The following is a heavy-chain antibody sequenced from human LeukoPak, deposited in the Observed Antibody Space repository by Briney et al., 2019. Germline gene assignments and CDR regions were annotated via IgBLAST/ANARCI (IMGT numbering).Heavy chain of an antibody. V-gene: IGHV4-61*02. J-gene: IGHJ6*03. CDR3: ARGLFGNRHTYYYCMDV. CDR2: IYTSGST. D-gene: IGHD2-21*01. CDR1: GGSISSGSYY. Sequence: SETLSLTCTVSGGSISSGSYYWSWIRQPAGKGLEWIGRIYTSGSTNYNPSLKSRVTVSVDTSKNQFSLKLSSVTAADTAVYYCARGLFGNRHTYYYCMDVWGKGTTVTISS.